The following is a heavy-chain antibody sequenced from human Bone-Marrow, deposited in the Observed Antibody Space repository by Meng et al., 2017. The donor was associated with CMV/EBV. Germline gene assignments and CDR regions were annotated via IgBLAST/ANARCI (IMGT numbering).Heavy chain of an antibody. D-gene: IGHD1-20*01. J-gene: IGHJ5*02. CDR2: IKSDGSTT. CDR3: ARGGFNWRWAGWFDA. V-gene: IGHV3-74*01. CDR1: GFTISNYW. Sequence: GGTLRLSCKASGFTISNYWIHWVRQAPGKGLVWVSRIKSDGSTTSYADSVKGRFTSSRDNAKNTLYLQMNSPRVEDTALYYCARGGFNWRWAGWFDAWGQGTLVTVSS.